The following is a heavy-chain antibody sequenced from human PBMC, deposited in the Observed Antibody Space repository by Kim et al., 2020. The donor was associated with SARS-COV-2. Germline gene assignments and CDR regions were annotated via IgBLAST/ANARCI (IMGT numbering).Heavy chain of an antibody. Sequence: ASVKVSCKASGYTFTSYGISWVRQAPGQGLEWMGWINTYNGNTNYAQKLQGRVTMTTDTSTSTAYMELRSLRSDDTAVYYCAADLASAAAGYYYGMDVWGQGTTVTVSS. CDR1: GYTFTSYG. V-gene: IGHV1-18*01. J-gene: IGHJ6*02. CDR3: AADLASAAAGYYYGMDV. D-gene: IGHD6-13*01. CDR2: INTYNGNT.